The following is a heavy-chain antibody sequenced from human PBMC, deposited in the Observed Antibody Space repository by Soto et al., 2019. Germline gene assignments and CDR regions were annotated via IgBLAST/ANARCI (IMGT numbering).Heavy chain of an antibody. V-gene: IGHV1-3*01. CDR3: ERLITGPVGGDY. CDR2: VNPANCYT. J-gene: IGHJ4*02. Sequence: QVQLVQSGAGVKKPGASVTVSCKASGYIFSIYAMHWGRQAPGQRLEWMGWVNPANCYTKYSQTFQGRVTITWDTSASTAYMDLSSLRSGDTAVYYCERLITGPVGGDYGGQGTLVTVSS. CDR1: GYIFSIYA. D-gene: IGHD3-22*01.